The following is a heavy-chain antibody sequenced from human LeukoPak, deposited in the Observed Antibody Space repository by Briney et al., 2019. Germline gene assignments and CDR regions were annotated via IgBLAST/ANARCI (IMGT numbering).Heavy chain of an antibody. CDR2: IRYDGSNK. CDR3: ARDSSSWFPTGAGYFDL. V-gene: IGHV3-30*02. CDR1: GFTFSSYG. J-gene: IGHJ2*01. Sequence: GGSLRLSCAASGFTFSSYGMHWVRQAPGKGLEWVAFIRYDGSNKYYADSVKGRFTISRDNSKNTLYLQMNSLRAEDTAVYYCARDSSSWFPTGAGYFDLWGRGTLVTVSS. D-gene: IGHD6-13*01.